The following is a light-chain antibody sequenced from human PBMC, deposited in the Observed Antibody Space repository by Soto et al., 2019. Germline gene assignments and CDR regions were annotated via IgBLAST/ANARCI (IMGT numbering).Light chain of an antibody. CDR1: SSDVGGYNY. Sequence: QSVLTQPASVSGSPGQSITISCTGTSSDVGGYNYVSWYQQHPGKAPKLMIYDVSNRPSGVPDRFSGSKSGTSASLAITGLQAEDEADYYCQSYDSSLSALYVFGTGTKLTVL. V-gene: IGLV2-14*01. CDR3: QSYDSSLSALYV. J-gene: IGLJ1*01. CDR2: DVS.